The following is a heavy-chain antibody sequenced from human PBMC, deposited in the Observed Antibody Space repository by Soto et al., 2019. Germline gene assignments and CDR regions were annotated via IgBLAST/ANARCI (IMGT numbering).Heavy chain of an antibody. CDR1: GYTFTSYG. V-gene: IGHV1-18*04. J-gene: IGHJ5*02. CDR3: ARGFQMYYDILTGYYKGENWFDP. CDR2: ISAYNGNT. Sequence: ASVKVSCKASGYTFTSYGISWVRQAPGQGLEWMGWISAYNGNTNYAQKLQGRVTMTTDTSTSTAYMELRSLRSDDTAVYYCARGFQMYYDILTGYYKGENWFDPWGQGTQVTVSS. D-gene: IGHD3-9*01.